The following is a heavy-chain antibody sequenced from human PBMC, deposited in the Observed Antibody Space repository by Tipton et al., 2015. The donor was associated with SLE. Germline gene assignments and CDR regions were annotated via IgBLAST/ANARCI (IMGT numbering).Heavy chain of an antibody. J-gene: IGHJ5*02. CDR2: IYHSGST. CDR3: ARDRGSSWHNWFDP. CDR1: GYSISSGYY. D-gene: IGHD6-13*01. Sequence: LRLSCAVSGYSISSGYYWGWFRQPPGKGLEWIGSIYHSGSTDYNPSLKSRVTISVDTSKNQFSLKLSSVTAADTAVYYCARDRGSSWHNWFDPWGQGTLVTVSS. V-gene: IGHV4-38-2*02.